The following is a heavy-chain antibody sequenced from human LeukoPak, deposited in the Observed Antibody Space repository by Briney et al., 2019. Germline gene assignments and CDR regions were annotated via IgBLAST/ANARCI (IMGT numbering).Heavy chain of an antibody. CDR1: GGSISSSSYY. CDR2: TYYSGST. Sequence: PSETLSLTCTVSGGSISSSSYYWGWIRQPPGKGLEWIGSTYYSGSTYYNPSLKSRVTISVDTSKNQFSLKLSSVTAADTAVYYCARHAGSGWYGVDYWGQGTLVTVSS. D-gene: IGHD6-19*01. CDR3: ARHAGSGWYGVDY. J-gene: IGHJ4*02. V-gene: IGHV4-39*01.